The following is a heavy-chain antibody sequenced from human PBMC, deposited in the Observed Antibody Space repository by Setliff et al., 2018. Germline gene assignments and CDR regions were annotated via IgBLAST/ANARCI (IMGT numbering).Heavy chain of an antibody. CDR3: ARDRQYCSSPTCYSSYFYYYGMGV. D-gene: IGHD2-2*02. CDR2: IYHSGST. CDR1: GQSFSDYY. Sequence: LSLTCAIYGQSFSDYYWSWVRQPPGKGLEWIGEIYHSGSTNYNPSLKSRVTISVDTSKNQFSLKLSSVTAADTAVYYCARDRQYCSSPTCYSSYFYYYGMGVWGQGTTVTVSS. J-gene: IGHJ6*02. V-gene: IGHV4-34*01.